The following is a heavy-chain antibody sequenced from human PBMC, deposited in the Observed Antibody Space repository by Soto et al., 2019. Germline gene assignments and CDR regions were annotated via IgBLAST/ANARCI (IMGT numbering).Heavy chain of an antibody. Sequence: GGSLRLSCAASGFTFDDYGMSWVRQAPGKGLEWVSGINWNGGSTGYADSVKGRFTISRDNAKNSLYLQMNSLRAEDTALYHCARLYSSSNYYYMDVWGKGTTVTVSS. CDR1: GFTFDDYG. J-gene: IGHJ6*03. CDR3: ARLYSSSNYYYMDV. V-gene: IGHV3-20*01. CDR2: INWNGGST. D-gene: IGHD6-6*01.